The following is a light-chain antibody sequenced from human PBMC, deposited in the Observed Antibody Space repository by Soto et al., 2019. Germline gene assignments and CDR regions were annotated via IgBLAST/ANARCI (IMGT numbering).Light chain of an antibody. Sequence: DVVMTQSPLSLPVTLGQPASISCRSNQSLVHSDGIAYFSWFQQRPGRSPRRLIYKVSNRDSGVTARFSGSGAGTDFALKISRVEAEDVGVYYCIQGTHWPITFGQGTRLEIK. CDR1: QSLVHSDGIAY. V-gene: IGKV2-30*02. CDR2: KVS. CDR3: IQGTHWPIT. J-gene: IGKJ5*01.